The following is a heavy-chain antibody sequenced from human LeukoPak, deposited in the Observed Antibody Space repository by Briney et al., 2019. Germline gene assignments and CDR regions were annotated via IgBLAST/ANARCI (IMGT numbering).Heavy chain of an antibody. V-gene: IGHV4-39*07. CDR2: IYYSGST. D-gene: IGHD2-2*01. Sequence: SETLSLTCTVSGGSISSSSYYWGWIRQPPGKGLEWIGSIYYSGSTYYNPSLKSRVTISVDTSQNQFSLKLGSVTAADTAVYYCARDRPLGYCSSTSCWRNYYYYYYMDVWGKGTTVTVSS. J-gene: IGHJ6*03. CDR1: GGSISSSSYY. CDR3: ARDRPLGYCSSTSCWRNYYYYYYMDV.